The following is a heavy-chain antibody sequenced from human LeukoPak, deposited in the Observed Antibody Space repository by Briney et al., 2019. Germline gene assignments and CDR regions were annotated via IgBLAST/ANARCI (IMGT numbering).Heavy chain of an antibody. CDR2: ISSSSSYI. J-gene: IGHJ4*02. Sequence: PGGSLRLSCAASGFTFSSYSMNWVRQAPGKGLGWVSSISSSSSYIYYADSVKGRFTISRDNAKNSLYLQMNSLRAEDTAVYYCARDYDILTGSMIFDYWGQGTLVTVSS. CDR3: ARDYDILTGSMIFDY. CDR1: GFTFSSYS. V-gene: IGHV3-21*01. D-gene: IGHD3-9*01.